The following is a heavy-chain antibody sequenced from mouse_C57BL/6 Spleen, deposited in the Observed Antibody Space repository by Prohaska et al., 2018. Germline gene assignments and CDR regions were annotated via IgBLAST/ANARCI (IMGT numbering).Heavy chain of an antibody. Sequence: EVKLEDSGGGLVQPGGSMKLSCVASGFTFINSWINWVRQSPETGLEWFAQIRLKSDNYATHYAESVKGRFTISRDDSKSSVYLQMNNLRAEDTGMYYCTDPGSTFDYGGQGTTLTVTS. J-gene: IGHJ2*01. D-gene: IGHD1-1*01. CDR1: GFTFINSW. V-gene: IGHV6-3*01. CDR3: TDPGSTFDY. CDR2: IRLKSDNYAT.